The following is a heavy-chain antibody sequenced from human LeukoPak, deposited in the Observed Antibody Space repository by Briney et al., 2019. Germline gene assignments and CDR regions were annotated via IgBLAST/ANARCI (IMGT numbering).Heavy chain of an antibody. D-gene: IGHD2-2*01. V-gene: IGHV3-11*04. CDR2: ISGSGQII. J-gene: IGHJ4*02. CDR3: AKESLRVVPSATFDY. Sequence: GGSLRLSCAASGFTFSDSYMSWIRQSPGKGLEWVSHISGSGQIIYYADSMKGRFTISRDNAKNSLYLQMNSLRAEDTAVYYCAKESLRVVPSATFDYWGQGTLVTVSS. CDR1: GFTFSDSY.